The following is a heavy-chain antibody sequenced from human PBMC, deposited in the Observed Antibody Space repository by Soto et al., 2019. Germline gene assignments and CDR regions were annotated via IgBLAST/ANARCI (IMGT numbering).Heavy chain of an antibody. D-gene: IGHD6-19*01. V-gene: IGHV3-21*01. CDR3: TSDSSDWMRFDS. CDR2: ISSSWSGSNI. J-gene: IGHJ4*02. CDR1: EFKFSIYM. Sequence: SQRLSCAGSEFKFSIYMMNWVRQAPGKGPELVSSISSSWSGSNIHYADSVKGRFTITRDNAKNSLYLQMKSLRVEDTALYYCTSDSSDWMRFDSWGQGTLVTVSS.